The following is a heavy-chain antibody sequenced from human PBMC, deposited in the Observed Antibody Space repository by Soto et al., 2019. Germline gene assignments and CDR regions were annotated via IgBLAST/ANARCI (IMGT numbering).Heavy chain of an antibody. V-gene: IGHV1-8*01. CDR1: GYTFTSYH. J-gene: IGHJ5*02. CDR3: ARGHMSSTKNWLDP. D-gene: IGHD6-6*01. Sequence: QVQLVQSGAEVKKPGASVKVSCKGSGYTFTSYHINWVRQATGQGLEWMGWMNPNSGNTGYAQTSQGRVTMTWDTSISTAYMELSSLRFEDTAMYYCARGHMSSTKNWLDPWGQGTLVTVSS. CDR2: MNPNSGNT.